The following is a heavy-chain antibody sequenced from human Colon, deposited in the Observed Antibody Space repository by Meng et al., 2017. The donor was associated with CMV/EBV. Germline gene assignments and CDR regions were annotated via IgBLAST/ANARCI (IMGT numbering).Heavy chain of an antibody. V-gene: IGHV3-48*03. Sequence: GESLKISCAASGFTFSSFEMNWVRQAPGKGLEWVSYISSFGNTIFYADSVKGRFTISRDNAKNSLYLQMNSLRAEDTAVYYCARGRADLYGGGFDPWGQGTLVTVSS. CDR1: GFTFSSFE. CDR2: ISSFGNTI. D-gene: IGHD4-23*01. J-gene: IGHJ5*02. CDR3: ARGRADLYGGGFDP.